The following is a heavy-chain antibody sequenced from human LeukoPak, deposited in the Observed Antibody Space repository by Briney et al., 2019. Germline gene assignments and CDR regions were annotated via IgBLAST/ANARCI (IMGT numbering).Heavy chain of an antibody. J-gene: IGHJ4*02. D-gene: IGHD3-9*01. CDR2: IYTSGST. V-gene: IGHV4-4*07. Sequence: SETLSLTCTVSGGSISSYYWSWIRQPAGKGLEWIGRIYTSGSTNYNPSLKSRVTMSVDTSKNQFSLKLSSVTAADTAVYYCARGKGGLLTGYVYFDYWGQGTLVTVSS. CDR3: ARGKGGLLTGYVYFDY. CDR1: GGSISSYY.